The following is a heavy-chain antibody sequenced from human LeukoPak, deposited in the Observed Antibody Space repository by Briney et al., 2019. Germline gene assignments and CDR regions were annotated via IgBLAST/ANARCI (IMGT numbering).Heavy chain of an antibody. CDR1: GFTFSSYA. V-gene: IGHV3-23*01. CDR2: ISDSARTT. Sequence: PGGSLRLSCAASGFTFSSYAMSWVRQAPGKGLEWVSSISDSARTTYYADSVKGRFTISRDNSKNTVYLQMNSLRAEGTAIYYCAKRWSYIDYWGQGALVTVSS. J-gene: IGHJ4*02. CDR3: AKRWSYIDY. D-gene: IGHD4-23*01.